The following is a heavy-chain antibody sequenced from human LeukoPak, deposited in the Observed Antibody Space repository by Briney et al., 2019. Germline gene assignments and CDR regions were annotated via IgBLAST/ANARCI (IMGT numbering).Heavy chain of an antibody. J-gene: IGHJ3*02. CDR1: GGSISSGSYY. CDR2: IYTSGST. D-gene: IGHD3-3*01. V-gene: IGHV4-61*02. CDR3: ARDTLRFLEWLEPYAFDI. Sequence: SETLSLTCTVSGGSISSGSYYWSWIRQPAGKGLEWIGRIYTSGSTNYNPSLKSRVTISVDTSKNQFSLKLSSVTAADTAVYYCARDTLRFLEWLEPYAFDIWGQGTMVTVSS.